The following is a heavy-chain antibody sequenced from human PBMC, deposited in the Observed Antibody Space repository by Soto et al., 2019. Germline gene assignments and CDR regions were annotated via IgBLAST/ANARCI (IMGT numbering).Heavy chain of an antibody. CDR2: ISYDGSNK. Sequence: PGGSLRLSCAASGFTFSSYGMHWVRQAPGKGLEWVAVISYDGSNKYYADSVKGRFTISRDNSKNTLYLQMNSLRAEDTAVYYCAKDGTFKRFWNCGGDCYSASFDYWGQGTLVTVSS. CDR3: AKDGTFKRFWNCGGDCYSASFDY. CDR1: GFTFSSYG. J-gene: IGHJ4*02. V-gene: IGHV3-30*18. D-gene: IGHD2-21*02.